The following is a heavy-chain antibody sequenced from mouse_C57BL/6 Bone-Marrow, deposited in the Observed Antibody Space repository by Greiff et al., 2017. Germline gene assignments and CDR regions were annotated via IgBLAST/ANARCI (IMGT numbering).Heavy chain of an antibody. J-gene: IGHJ4*01. CDR3: ARCDPYGSSSYYAMDY. V-gene: IGHV1-26*01. CDR1: GYTFTDYY. D-gene: IGHD1-1*01. Sequence: VQLKQSGPELVKPGASVKISCKASGYTFTDYYMNWVKQSHGKSLEWIGDINPNNGGTSYNQKFKGKATLTVDKSSSTAYMELRSLTSEDSAVYYCARCDPYGSSSYYAMDYWGQGTSVTVSS. CDR2: INPNNGGT.